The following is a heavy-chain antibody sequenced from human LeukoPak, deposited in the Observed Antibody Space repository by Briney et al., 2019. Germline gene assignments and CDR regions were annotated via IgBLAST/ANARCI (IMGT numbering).Heavy chain of an antibody. D-gene: IGHD3-10*01. J-gene: IGHJ4*02. CDR3: ARDLGRKYYGSGSRGGFDY. V-gene: IGHV1-18*01. Sequence: ASVKVSCKASGYTFTSYGISWVRQAPGQGLEWMGWISAYNGNTNYAQKLQGRVTMTTDTSTSTAYMELRSLRSGDTAVYYCARDLGRKYYGSGSRGGFDYWGQGTLVTVSS. CDR1: GYTFTSYG. CDR2: ISAYNGNT.